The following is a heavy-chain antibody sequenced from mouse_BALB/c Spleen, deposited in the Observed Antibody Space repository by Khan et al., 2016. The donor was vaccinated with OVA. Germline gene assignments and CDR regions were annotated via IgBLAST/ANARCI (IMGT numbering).Heavy chain of an antibody. J-gene: IGHJ3*01. Sequence: GQRKEAGPELVKPGASVKMSCKASGYTFTDYVMNWVKQRNGQGLEWIGQIYPGSDSTYYNEKFKGKATLTADRSSSTAYMQLSNLTSEDSAVSFCARAGWDVFAYWGQGTLVTVSA. CDR3: ARAGWDVFAY. V-gene: IGHV1-77*01. CDR1: GYTFTDYV. CDR2: IYPGSDST. D-gene: IGHD4-1*01.